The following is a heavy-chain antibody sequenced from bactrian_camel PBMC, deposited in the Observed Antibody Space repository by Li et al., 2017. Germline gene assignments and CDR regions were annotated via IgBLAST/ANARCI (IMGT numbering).Heavy chain of an antibody. V-gene: IGHV3S55*01. CDR2: IDNDGNT. J-gene: IGHJ4*01. CDR1: GYSGSSC. D-gene: IGHD7*01. Sequence: HVQLVESGGASVQAGGSLRLSCAASGYSGSSCMGWSRQTPGADREGIATIDNDGNTNYADSVKGRFTLSKDDDKNILYLEMDSLQPGDTAMYYCAAPRPIYVADGDPGDILARGPRSPSP.